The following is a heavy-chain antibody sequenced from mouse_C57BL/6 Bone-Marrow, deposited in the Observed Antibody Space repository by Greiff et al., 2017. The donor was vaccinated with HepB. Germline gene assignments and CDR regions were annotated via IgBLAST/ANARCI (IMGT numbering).Heavy chain of an antibody. D-gene: IGHD2-12*01. V-gene: IGHV5-6*01. J-gene: IGHJ2*01. CDR3: ARHRWGIPYDFDY. CDR1: GFTFSSYG. Sequence: EVHLVESGGDLVKPGGSLKLSCAASGFTFSSYGMSWVRQTPDKRLEWVATISSGGSYTYYPDSVKGRFTISRDNAKNTLYLQMSSLKSEDTAMYYCARHRWGIPYDFDYWGQGTTLTVSS. CDR2: ISSGGSYT.